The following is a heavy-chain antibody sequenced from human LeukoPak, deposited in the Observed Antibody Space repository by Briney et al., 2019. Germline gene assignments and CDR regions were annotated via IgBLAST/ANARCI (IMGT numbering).Heavy chain of an antibody. Sequence: GRSLRLSCAASGFTFSSYGMHWVRQAPGKGLEWVAVISYDGSNKYYADSVKGRFTISRDNSKNTLYLQMNSLRAEDTAVYYCAKDQVEWLVTYYFDYWGQGTLVTVSS. J-gene: IGHJ4*02. CDR2: ISYDGSNK. D-gene: IGHD6-19*01. CDR3: AKDQVEWLVTYYFDY. CDR1: GFTFSSYG. V-gene: IGHV3-30*18.